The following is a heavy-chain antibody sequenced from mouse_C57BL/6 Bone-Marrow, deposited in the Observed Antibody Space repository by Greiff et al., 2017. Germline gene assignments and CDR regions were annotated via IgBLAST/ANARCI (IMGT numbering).Heavy chain of an antibody. CDR1: GYTFTDYE. V-gene: IGHV1-15*01. Sequence: QVQLKQSGAELVRPGASVTLSCKASGYTFTDYEMHWVKQTPVHGLEWIGAIDPETGGTAYNQKFKGKAILTADKSSSTAYMELRSLTSEDSAVYYCTRSATTVVAHWYFDVWGTGTTVTVSS. CDR3: TRSATTVVAHWYFDV. D-gene: IGHD1-1*01. CDR2: IDPETGGT. J-gene: IGHJ1*03.